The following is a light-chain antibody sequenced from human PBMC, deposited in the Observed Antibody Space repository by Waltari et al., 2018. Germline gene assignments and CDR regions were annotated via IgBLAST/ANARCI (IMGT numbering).Light chain of an antibody. J-gene: IGKJ3*01. CDR1: LRISSY. CDR2: GSS. CDR3: QQTYNRIT. Sequence: DIQMTQSPSFLSASVGDRVTITCRASLRISSYLNWYQQQAGKGPKLLIYGSSSLQSGVPSRFSGTGSGTDFTLTINGLQPEDFATYYCQQTYNRITFGPGTTVDFK. V-gene: IGKV1-39*01.